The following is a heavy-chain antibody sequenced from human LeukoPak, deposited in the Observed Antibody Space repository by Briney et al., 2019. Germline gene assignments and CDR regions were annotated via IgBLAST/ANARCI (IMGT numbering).Heavy chain of an antibody. CDR1: GGSISNSSHY. V-gene: IGHV4-39*07. Sequence: SETLSLTCTVSGGSISNSSHYWGWIRQSPQKGLEWIGSIYYSGSTYNNPSLKSRVTISVDTSKNQFSLKLNSVTAADTAVYYCARAGYFDFWSGYDGWFDPWGQGTLVTVSS. CDR2: IYYSGST. CDR3: ARAGYFDFWSGYDGWFDP. D-gene: IGHD3-3*01. J-gene: IGHJ5*02.